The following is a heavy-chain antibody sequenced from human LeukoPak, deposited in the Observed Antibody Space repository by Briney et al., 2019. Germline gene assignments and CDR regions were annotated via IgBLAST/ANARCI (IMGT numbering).Heavy chain of an antibody. J-gene: IGHJ5*02. Sequence: TSETLSLTCTVSGDSITSGSYYWGGIRQPPGRGLEWIGSIYYSGSTYYNPSLKSRVTISVDTSKNQFSLKLSSVTAADTAVYYCARSYMNWFDPWGQGTLVTVSS. CDR2: IYYSGST. CDR1: GDSITSGSYY. D-gene: IGHD2-21*01. V-gene: IGHV4-39*07. CDR3: ARSYMNWFDP.